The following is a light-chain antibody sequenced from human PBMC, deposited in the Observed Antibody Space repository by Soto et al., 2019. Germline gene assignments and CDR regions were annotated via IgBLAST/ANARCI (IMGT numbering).Light chain of an antibody. CDR3: SSYTSSSTVV. CDR2: DVS. J-gene: IGLJ2*01. CDR1: SSDVGGYNY. Sequence: QSALTQPASVSGSPGQSITISCTGTSSDVGGYNYVSWYQQHPGKAPKLMIYDVSNRPSGVSNRFSGSKSGTTASLTISGLQAEYEADYYCSSYTSSSTVVFGGGTTLTVL. V-gene: IGLV2-14*01.